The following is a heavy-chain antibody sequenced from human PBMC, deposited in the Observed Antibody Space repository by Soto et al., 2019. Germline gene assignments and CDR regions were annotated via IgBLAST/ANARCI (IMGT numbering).Heavy chain of an antibody. J-gene: IGHJ4*02. CDR1: GFTFNEYY. CDR3: ARSGDNYNLLDY. Sequence: PGGSLRLSCAASGFTFNEYYMSWIRQAPGKGLEWISYSSNSGTLARYADSVKGRFSISRDNAKNSLYLQINSLRGDDTAIYYCARSGDNYNLLDYWGQGTPVTVSS. V-gene: IGHV3-11*06. D-gene: IGHD1-1*01. CDR2: SSNSGTLA.